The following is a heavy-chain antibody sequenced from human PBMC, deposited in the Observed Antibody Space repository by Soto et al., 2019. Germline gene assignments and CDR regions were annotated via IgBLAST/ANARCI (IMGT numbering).Heavy chain of an antibody. J-gene: IGHJ4*02. D-gene: IGHD6-19*01. CDR3: ARIRNTRGSGWYYFDY. Sequence: SGPTLVNHTQTLTLTCTFSGFSLSTRGMCVSWIRQPPGKALEWLALIDWDDDKYYSTSLKTRLTISKDTSKNQVVLTMTNMDPVDTATYYCARIRNTRGSGWYYFDYWGQGTLVTVSS. CDR2: IDWDDDK. V-gene: IGHV2-70*01. CDR1: GFSLSTRGMC.